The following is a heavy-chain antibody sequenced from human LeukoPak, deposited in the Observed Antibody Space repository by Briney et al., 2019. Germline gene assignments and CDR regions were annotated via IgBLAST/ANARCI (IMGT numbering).Heavy chain of an antibody. D-gene: IGHD3-16*01. CDR1: GFTFSSYD. J-gene: IGHJ3*02. CDR2: IDTAGNT. V-gene: IGHV3-13*04. CDR3: ARTSKVTSVMDI. Sequence: GGSLRLSCAATGFTFSSYDMHWVRQATGKGLEWVSAIDTAGNTFYPGSVRGRFTISRENAKNSLYLQMNNVRAGDTAVYYCARTSKVTSVMDIWGQGTMVTVSS.